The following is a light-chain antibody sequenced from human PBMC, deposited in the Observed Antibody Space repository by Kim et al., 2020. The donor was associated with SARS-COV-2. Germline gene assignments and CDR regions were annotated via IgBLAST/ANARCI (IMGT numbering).Light chain of an antibody. CDR3: QVWDSSTDQYV. V-gene: IGLV3-21*04. J-gene: IGLJ1*01. CDR2: YDS. CDR1: NIGSKN. Sequence: APGKPVSITCEGNNIGSKNVYWYQQKPGQAPVLVIYYDSDRPSGIPERFSGSNSGNTATLTISRVQAGDEADDFCQVWDSSTDQYVFGPGTKVTVL.